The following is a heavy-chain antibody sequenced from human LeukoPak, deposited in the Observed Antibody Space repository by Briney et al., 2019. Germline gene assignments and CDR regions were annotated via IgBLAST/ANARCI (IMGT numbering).Heavy chain of an antibody. CDR1: GNSIRSSSYY. V-gene: IGHV4-39*01. J-gene: IGHJ1*01. CDR3: ASRYYYDTRGYFLH. D-gene: IGHD3-22*01. CDR2: IYYSGST. Sequence: PSETLSLTCTVSGNSIRSSSYYWGWIRQSPEKGLGWIGSIYYSGSTYYSASFKSRVTISVDTSQNQFSLKLRSVTAADRAVYYCASRYYYDTRGYFLHWGQGTLVTVSS.